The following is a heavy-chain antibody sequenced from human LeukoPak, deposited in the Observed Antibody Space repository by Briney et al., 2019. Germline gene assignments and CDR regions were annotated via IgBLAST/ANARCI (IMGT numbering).Heavy chain of an antibody. CDR3: ARVAIVVVIPHFDY. V-gene: IGHV4-39*01. Sequence: PSETLSLTCTVSGGSISSSSYYWGWIRQPPGKGLEWIGSIYYSGSAYYNPSLKSRVTISVDTSKNQFSLKLSSVTAADTAVYYCARVAIVVVIPHFDYWGQGTLVTVSS. CDR1: GGSISSSSYY. CDR2: IYYSGSA. D-gene: IGHD3-22*01. J-gene: IGHJ4*02.